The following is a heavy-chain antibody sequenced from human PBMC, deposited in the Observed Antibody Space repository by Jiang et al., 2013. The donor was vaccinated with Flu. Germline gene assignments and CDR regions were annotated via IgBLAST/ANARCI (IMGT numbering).Heavy chain of an antibody. CDR3: ATRASSWFDP. CDR1: GYTFTSYA. V-gene: IGHV1-3*01. J-gene: IGHJ5*02. CDR2: INAGDKNT. Sequence: KASGYTFTSYAIQWVRQAPGQGLKWMGWINAGDKNTKYSQNFQGRVTMTRDTSISTAYLELSSLRSDDTAVYYCATRASSWFDPWGQGTLVTVSS.